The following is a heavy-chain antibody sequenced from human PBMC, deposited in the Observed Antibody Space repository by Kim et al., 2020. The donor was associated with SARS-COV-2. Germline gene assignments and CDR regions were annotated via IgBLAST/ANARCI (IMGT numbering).Heavy chain of an antibody. J-gene: IGHJ6*02. V-gene: IGHV1-18*01. CDR3: ARRGGNLRRYGIDV. D-gene: IGHD3-10*01. Sequence: YAQNLQGRVTMTTNSSTSTAYMELTSLRSDDTAVYYCARRGGNLRRYGIDVWGQGTTVTVS.